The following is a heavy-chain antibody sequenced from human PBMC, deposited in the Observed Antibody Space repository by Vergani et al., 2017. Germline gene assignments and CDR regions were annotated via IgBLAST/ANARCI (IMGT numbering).Heavy chain of an antibody. Sequence: QLQLQESGPGLVKPSETLSLTCTVSGDSISSSSYYWGWIRQPSGKGLEWIGSIYYSGSTYYNPSLKSRVTMSVDTSKNQFSLKLTSVTAADTAVYYCARLSLRGWFDPWGQGTLVTVSS. CDR2: IYYSGST. D-gene: IGHD3-3*02. CDR1: GDSISSSSYY. J-gene: IGHJ5*02. V-gene: IGHV4-39*01. CDR3: ARLSLRGWFDP.